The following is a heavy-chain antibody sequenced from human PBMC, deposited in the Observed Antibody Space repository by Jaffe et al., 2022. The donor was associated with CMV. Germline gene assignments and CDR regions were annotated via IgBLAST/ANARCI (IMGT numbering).Heavy chain of an antibody. CDR3: ARDLLLQGPSSGTDY. J-gene: IGHJ4*02. D-gene: IGHD6-25*01. V-gene: IGHV3-48*03. CDR1: GFTFRSFE. Sequence: EVQLVESGGGLVQPGGSLRLSCAASGFTFRSFEMNWVRQAPGKGLEWVSYISRSGTTIYYADSVKGRFTISRDNAKNSLYLQMNDLRAEDTAVYYCARDLLLQGPSSGTDYWGQGTLVTVSS. CDR2: ISRSGTTI.